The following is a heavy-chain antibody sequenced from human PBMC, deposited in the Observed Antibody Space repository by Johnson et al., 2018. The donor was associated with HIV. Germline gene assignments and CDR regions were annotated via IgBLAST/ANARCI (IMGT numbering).Heavy chain of an antibody. V-gene: IGHV3-23*04. Sequence: MLLVESGGGVVRPGGSLRLSCAASGFTFNEHGMSWVRQVPGKGLEWVSAISGSGGSTYYADSVKGRFTISSDNSKNTLYLQMNSLRPEDTAVYFCARDRFGSGRPNAFDIWGQGTMVTVSS. CDR3: ARDRFGSGRPNAFDI. CDR2: ISGSGGST. J-gene: IGHJ3*02. D-gene: IGHD3-10*01. CDR1: GFTFNEHG.